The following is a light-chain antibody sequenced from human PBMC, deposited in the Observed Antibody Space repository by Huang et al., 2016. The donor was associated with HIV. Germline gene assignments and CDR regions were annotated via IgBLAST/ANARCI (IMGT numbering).Light chain of an antibody. CDR2: DAS. CDR3: QQRRNWLT. V-gene: IGKV3-11*01. J-gene: IGKJ4*01. Sequence: EIVLTQSPATLSLSPGERATLSCRASQSVTKYLAWYQHKPGQAPSLLIYDASTRATGIPGRFSGSGSGTDFTLTISSLEPEDFAVYYCQQRRNWLTFGGGTKVEIK. CDR1: QSVTKY.